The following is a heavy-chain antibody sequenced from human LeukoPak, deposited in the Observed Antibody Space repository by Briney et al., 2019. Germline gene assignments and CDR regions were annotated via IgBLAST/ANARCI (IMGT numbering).Heavy chain of an antibody. CDR3: ARASYYYDSSGYQH. V-gene: IGHV4-34*01. J-gene: IGHJ4*02. Sequence: SETLSLTCAVYGGSFSGYYWSWIRQPPGKGLEWIGEINHSGSTNYNPSLKSRVTISVDASKNQFSLKLSSVTAADTAVYYCARASYYYDSSGYQHWGQGTLVTVSS. D-gene: IGHD3-22*01. CDR2: INHSGST. CDR1: GGSFSGYY.